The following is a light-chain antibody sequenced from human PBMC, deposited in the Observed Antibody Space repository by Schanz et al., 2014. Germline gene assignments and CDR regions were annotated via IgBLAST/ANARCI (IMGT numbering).Light chain of an antibody. V-gene: IGKV3-20*01. J-gene: IGKJ1*01. Sequence: EIVMTQSPATLSLSPGERATLSCRASQSVSSNLAWYQQKPGQAPRLLIYVSSSRASGIPDRFSGSGSGADFTLTISRVEPEDFAVYYCQQCGSSRWTFGQGTKVDIK. CDR3: QQCGSSRWT. CDR2: VSS. CDR1: QSVSSN.